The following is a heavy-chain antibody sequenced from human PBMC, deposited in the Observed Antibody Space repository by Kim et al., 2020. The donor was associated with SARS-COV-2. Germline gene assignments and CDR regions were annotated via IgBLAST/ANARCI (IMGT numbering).Heavy chain of an antibody. V-gene: IGHV3-30*02. CDR3: AKGERGEWLLRLEYFQH. J-gene: IGHJ1*01. D-gene: IGHD3-3*01. Sequence: VKGRLTISRDNSKNTLYLQMNRLRAEDTAVYYCAKGERGEWLLRLEYFQHWGQGTLVTVSS.